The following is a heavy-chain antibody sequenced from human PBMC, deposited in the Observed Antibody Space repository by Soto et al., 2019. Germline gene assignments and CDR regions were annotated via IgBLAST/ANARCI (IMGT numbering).Heavy chain of an antibody. D-gene: IGHD4-17*01. Sequence: EAQLVESGGGLVQPGGSLRLSCAAFEFTLSNYEMDWVRQAPGKGLGWVSHIGRRGSPIYYADSVKGRFTISRDNAKNSVFLQMNSLRPEDTAVYYCARVYDDYLIDAFDIWGQGTMVSVSS. J-gene: IGHJ3*02. CDR1: EFTLSNYE. V-gene: IGHV3-48*03. CDR2: IGRRGSPI. CDR3: ARVYDDYLIDAFDI.